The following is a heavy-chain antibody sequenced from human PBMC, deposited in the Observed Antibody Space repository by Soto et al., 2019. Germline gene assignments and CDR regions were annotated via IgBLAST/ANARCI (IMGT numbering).Heavy chain of an antibody. J-gene: IGHJ4*02. CDR2: ISYDGSNK. CDR1: GFTFGSYG. V-gene: IGHV3-30*18. D-gene: IGHD3-22*01. Sequence: PGGSLRLSCAASGFTFGSYGMHWVRQAPGKGLEWVAVISYDGSNKYYADSVKGRFTISRDNSKNTLYLQMNSLRAEDTAVYYCAKALPYYYDSSGYYSDYWGQGTLVTVSS. CDR3: AKALPYYYDSSGYYSDY.